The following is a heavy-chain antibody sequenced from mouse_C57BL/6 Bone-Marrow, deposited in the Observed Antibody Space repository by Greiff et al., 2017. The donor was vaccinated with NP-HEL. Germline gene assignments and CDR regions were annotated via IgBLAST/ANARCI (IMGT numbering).Heavy chain of an antibody. CDR1: GFTFSDYY. Sequence: VKLMESEGGLVQPGSSMKLSCTASGFTFSDYYMAWVRQVPEKGLEWVANINYDGSSTYYLDSLKSRFIISRDNAKNILYLQMSSLKSEDTATYYCAREGSLYGSSYNYAMDYWGQGTSVTVSS. J-gene: IGHJ4*01. CDR3: AREGSLYGSSYNYAMDY. CDR2: INYDGSST. V-gene: IGHV5-16*01. D-gene: IGHD1-1*01.